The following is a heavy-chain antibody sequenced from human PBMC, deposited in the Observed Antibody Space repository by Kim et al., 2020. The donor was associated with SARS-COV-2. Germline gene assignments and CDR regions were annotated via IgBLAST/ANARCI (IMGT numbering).Heavy chain of an antibody. V-gene: IGHV3-73*01. CDR1: GFTFSDSV. CDR3: IHYGSGSYSTDY. J-gene: IGHJ4*02. D-gene: IGHD3-10*01. CDR2: IRSKANSYAT. Sequence: GGSLRLSCAASGFTFSDSVMHWVRQASGKGLEWVGRIRSKANSYATEYAASVRGRFTISRDDSKNTASLQMNSLKSEDTAVYYCIHYGSGSYSTDYWGQGPLVTVSS.